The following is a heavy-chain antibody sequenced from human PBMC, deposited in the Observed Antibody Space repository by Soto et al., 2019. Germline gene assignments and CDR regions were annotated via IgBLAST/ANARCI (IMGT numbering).Heavy chain of an antibody. V-gene: IGHV1-18*01. D-gene: IGHD1-26*01. CDR3: ATVDPRGVGEVRDC. CDR2: ISGFNGQT. CDR1: GHTFASHG. J-gene: IGHJ4*02. Sequence: ASVKVSCKASGHTFASHGFSWVRQAPGQGLEWMGWISGFNGQTNYALKFQGRVTLTTDASTSTAYMELSSLRADDTAVYFGATVDPRGVGEVRDCWGQGTMVTVSS.